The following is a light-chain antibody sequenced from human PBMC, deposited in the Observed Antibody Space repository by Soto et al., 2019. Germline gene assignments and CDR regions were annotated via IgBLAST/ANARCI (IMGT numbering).Light chain of an antibody. V-gene: IGLV1-40*01. CDR1: SSNIGARYD. J-gene: IGLJ2*01. Sequence: QSVLTQPPSVSGAPGQRVTISCTGSSSNIGARYDVHWYQQLPGTAPKLLIYGNINRPSGVPDRFSGSKSGTSASLAISGLQAEDEADYYCQSYDSSLSGGGVFGGGTKLTVL. CDR2: GNI. CDR3: QSYDSSLSGGGV.